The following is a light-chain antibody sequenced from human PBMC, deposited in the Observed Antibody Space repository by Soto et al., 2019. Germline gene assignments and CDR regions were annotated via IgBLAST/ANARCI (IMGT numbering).Light chain of an antibody. CDR1: QSVSKY. V-gene: IGKV3-20*01. Sequence: EIVLTQSPGTLALSPGEGATLSCRASQSVSKYLAWYQQKPGQAPRLLIYGASSRATGIPESFSGSGSGTDFTLTISRLEPEEFAVYYCQQYGGSPQTFGQGTKGEI. CDR3: QQYGGSPQT. CDR2: GAS. J-gene: IGKJ1*01.